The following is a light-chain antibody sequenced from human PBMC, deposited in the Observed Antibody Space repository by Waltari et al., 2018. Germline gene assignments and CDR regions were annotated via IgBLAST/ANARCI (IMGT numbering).Light chain of an antibody. CDR3: GTWDSSLSGAV. J-gene: IGLJ7*01. CDR1: SHNIGNNY. CDR2: ENS. Sequence: QSVLTQPPSVSAAPGQRAPIACSGGSHNIGNNYVSWYPQFPGTAPKLLIYENSERPSGIPGRFSGSKSGTSATLDITGLQAGDEADYYCGTWDSSLSGAVFGGGTHLTVL. V-gene: IGLV1-51*02.